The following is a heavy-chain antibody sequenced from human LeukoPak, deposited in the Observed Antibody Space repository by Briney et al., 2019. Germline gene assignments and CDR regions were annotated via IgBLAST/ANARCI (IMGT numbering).Heavy chain of an antibody. V-gene: IGHV3-23*01. Sequence: GGSLRLSCAASGFTFSNYAMSWVRQAPGKVLEWVSTISGSGGSTYYADSVKGRFTISRDNSKNTLYLQMNSLRAEDMAVYHCAKGRGGYCSGGSCYSAADAFDIWGQGTMVTVSS. D-gene: IGHD2-15*01. CDR1: GFTFSNYA. CDR2: ISGSGGST. J-gene: IGHJ3*02. CDR3: AKGRGGYCSGGSCYSAADAFDI.